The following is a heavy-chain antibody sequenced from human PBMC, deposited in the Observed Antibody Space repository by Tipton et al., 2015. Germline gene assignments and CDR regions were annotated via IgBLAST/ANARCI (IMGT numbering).Heavy chain of an antibody. CDR2: LYYNDNI. D-gene: IGHD6-6*01. V-gene: IGHV4-39*07. Sequence: TLSLTCTVSGASISRGSVWGWIRQPPGKGLEWIVSLYYNDNIYYNPSLKSRVTISIDTSKNQFSLKLRSVTAADTAVYYCAREAYSSSGLIFDYWGQGTLVTVSS. J-gene: IGHJ4*02. CDR3: AREAYSSSGLIFDY. CDR1: GASISRGSV.